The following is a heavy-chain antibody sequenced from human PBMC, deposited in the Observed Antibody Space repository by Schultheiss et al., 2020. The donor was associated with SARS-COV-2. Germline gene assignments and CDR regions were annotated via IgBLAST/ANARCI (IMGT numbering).Heavy chain of an antibody. D-gene: IGHD6-13*01. J-gene: IGHJ4*02. Sequence: SETLSLTCAVYGGSFSGYYWSWIRQPPGKGLEWIGYIYYSGSTNYNPSLKSRVTISVDTSKNQFSLKLSSVTAADTAVYYCARVEAAAGNFDYWGQGTLVTVSS. CDR2: IYYSGST. CDR1: GGSFSGYY. CDR3: ARVEAAAGNFDY. V-gene: IGHV4-59*08.